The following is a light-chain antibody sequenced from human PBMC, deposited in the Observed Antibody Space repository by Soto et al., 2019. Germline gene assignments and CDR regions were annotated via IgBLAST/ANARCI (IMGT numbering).Light chain of an antibody. CDR3: QHYDSYSGT. CDR2: RAS. Sequence: DIQMTQSPSTLSASVGDRVTITCRASQTISSWVAWYEQKPGKAPKLLIYRASSLESGVPSRFSGSGSGAEFTLTISSLQPDDFATYYCQHYDSYSGTFGPGTEVDIK. J-gene: IGKJ3*01. V-gene: IGKV1-5*03. CDR1: QTISSW.